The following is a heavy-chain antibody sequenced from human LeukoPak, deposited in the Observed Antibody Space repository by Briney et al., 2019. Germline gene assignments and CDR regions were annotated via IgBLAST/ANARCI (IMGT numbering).Heavy chain of an antibody. V-gene: IGHV4-61*02. CDR1: GVSISSDSYH. J-gene: IGHJ4*02. CDR2: VISSGTT. CDR3: ARGGWFGELFLEH. D-gene: IGHD3-10*01. Sequence: SQTLSLTCTVSGVSISSDSYHWTWIRQPAGKGLEWIGRVISSGTTNYNPSLKSRVTILVGTSKNQFSLKLNFVTAADTAVYYCARGGWFGELFLEHWGPGILVTVSS.